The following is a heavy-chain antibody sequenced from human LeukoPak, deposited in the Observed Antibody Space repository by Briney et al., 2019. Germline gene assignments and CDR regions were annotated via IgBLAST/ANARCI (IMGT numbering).Heavy chain of an antibody. Sequence: PSETLSLTCTVSGGSISSGDYYWSWIRQPPGKGLEWIGYIYYSGSPYYNPSLKSRVTISVDTSKNQFSLKLSSVTAADTAVYYCARLYCSGGSCSSENWYFDLWGRGTLVTVSS. J-gene: IGHJ2*01. CDR1: GGSISSGDYY. CDR3: ARLYCSGGSCSSENWYFDL. D-gene: IGHD2-15*01. CDR2: IYYSGSP. V-gene: IGHV4-30-4*01.